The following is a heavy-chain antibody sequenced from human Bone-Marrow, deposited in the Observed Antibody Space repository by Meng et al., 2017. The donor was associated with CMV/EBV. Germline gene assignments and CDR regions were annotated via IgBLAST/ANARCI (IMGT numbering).Heavy chain of an antibody. CDR2: SNAGNGNT. Sequence: ASVKVSCKASGYTFTSYAMHWVRQAPGQRLEWMGWSNAGNGNTKYSQEFQGRVTMTTDTSTSTAYMELRSLRSDDTAVYYCARDTRITGTTGPMRSWAQGTLVTVSS. CDR1: GYTFTSYA. J-gene: IGHJ4*02. V-gene: IGHV1-3*02. CDR3: ARDTRITGTTGPMRS. D-gene: IGHD1-7*01.